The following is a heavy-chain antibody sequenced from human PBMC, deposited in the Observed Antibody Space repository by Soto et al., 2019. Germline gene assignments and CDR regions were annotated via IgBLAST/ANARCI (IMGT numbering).Heavy chain of an antibody. CDR3: AREGHDILTGYYSFSDY. V-gene: IGHV3-21*01. Sequence: GGSLRLSCAASGFTFSSYSMNWVRQAPGKGLEWVSSISSSSSYIYYADSVKGRFTISRDNAKNSLYLQMNSLRAEDTAVYYCAREGHDILTGYYSFSDYWGQGTLVTVSS. D-gene: IGHD3-9*01. CDR2: ISSSSSYI. J-gene: IGHJ4*02. CDR1: GFTFSSYS.